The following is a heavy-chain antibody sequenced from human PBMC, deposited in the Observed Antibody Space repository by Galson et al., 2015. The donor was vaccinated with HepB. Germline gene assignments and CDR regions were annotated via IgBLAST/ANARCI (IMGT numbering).Heavy chain of an antibody. D-gene: IGHD6-25*01. V-gene: IGHV1-69*13. J-gene: IGHJ5*02. CDR1: GGTFSTYA. CDR2: IIPIFGTA. Sequence: SVKVSCKASGGTFSTYAITWVRQAPGQGLEWMGGIIPIFGTANYAQRFQDRVTITADESTNTADMELSSLGSDDTAVYYCAKTDAAELRWFHPWGPGTLVTVSS. CDR3: AKTDAAELRWFHP.